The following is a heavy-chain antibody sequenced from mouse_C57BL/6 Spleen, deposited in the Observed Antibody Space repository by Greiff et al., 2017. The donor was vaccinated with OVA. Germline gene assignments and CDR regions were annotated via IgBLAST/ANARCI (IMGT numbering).Heavy chain of an antibody. J-gene: IGHJ3*01. Sequence: EVKLEESGGGLVQPGGSMKLSCVASGFTFSNYWMNWVRQSPEKGLEWVAQIRLKSDNYATHYAESVKWRFTISRDDSKSSVYLQMNNLRAEDTGIYYCPNGRLGFAYWGQGTLVTVSA. V-gene: IGHV6-3*01. CDR3: PNGRLGFAY. CDR2: IRLKSDNYAT. CDR1: GFTFSNYW. D-gene: IGHD1-1*01.